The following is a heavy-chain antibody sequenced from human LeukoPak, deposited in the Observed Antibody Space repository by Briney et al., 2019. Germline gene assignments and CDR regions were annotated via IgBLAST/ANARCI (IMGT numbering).Heavy chain of an antibody. D-gene: IGHD3-22*01. CDR3: ARDHRLFYDSSGYYYDY. J-gene: IGHJ4*02. CDR2: INPSGGST. Sequence: ASVTVSFTASGYTFTIYYMHWVRQAPGQGLEWMGVINPSGGSTSYAQKFQGRVTMTRDMSTSTVYMELSSLRSEDTAVYYCARDHRLFYDSSGYYYDYWGQGTLVTVSS. V-gene: IGHV1-46*01. CDR1: GYTFTIYY.